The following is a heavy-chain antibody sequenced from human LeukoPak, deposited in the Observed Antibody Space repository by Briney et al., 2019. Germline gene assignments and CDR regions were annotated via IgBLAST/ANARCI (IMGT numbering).Heavy chain of an antibody. CDR2: ISAYNGNT. CDR1: GYTFTSYG. V-gene: IGHV1-18*01. D-gene: IGHD3-10*01. J-gene: IGHJ4*02. CDR3: ARDGGPYYYGSGTDY. Sequence: ASVKVSCKAPGYTFTSYGISWVRQAPGQGLEWMGWISAYNGNTNYAQKLQGRVTMTTDTSTSTAYMELRSLRSDDTAVYYCARDGGPYYYGSGTDYWGQGTLVAVSS.